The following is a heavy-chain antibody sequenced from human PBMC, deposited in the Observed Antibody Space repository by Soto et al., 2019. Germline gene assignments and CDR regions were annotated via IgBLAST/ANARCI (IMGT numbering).Heavy chain of an antibody. CDR2: IIPILGIA. V-gene: IGHV1-69*08. D-gene: IGHD2-21*02. J-gene: IGHJ3*02. CDR1: GGTFSSYT. CDR3: ARDPPAYCGGDCYLDAFDI. Sequence: QVQLVQSGAEVKKPGSSVKVSCKASGGTFSSYTISWVRQAPGQGLEWMGRIIPILGIANYAQKFQGRVTITADKXXSXAXXELSSLRSEDTAVYYCARDPPAYCGGDCYLDAFDIWGQGTMVTVSS.